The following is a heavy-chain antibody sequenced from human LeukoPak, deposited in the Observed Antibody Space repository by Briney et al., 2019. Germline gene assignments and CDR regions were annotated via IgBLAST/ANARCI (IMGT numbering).Heavy chain of an antibody. Sequence: ASVKVSCKASGYTFSSYDINWVRQAAGQGLEWMGWMNPNSGNTGYAKKFQGRVIMTRNTSISTAYMELSSLRSEDTAVYYCARKFLGSRGYYFDYWGQGTLVTVSS. CDR2: MNPNSGNT. CDR1: GYTFSSYD. D-gene: IGHD3-10*01. CDR3: ARKFLGSRGYYFDY. J-gene: IGHJ4*02. V-gene: IGHV1-8*01.